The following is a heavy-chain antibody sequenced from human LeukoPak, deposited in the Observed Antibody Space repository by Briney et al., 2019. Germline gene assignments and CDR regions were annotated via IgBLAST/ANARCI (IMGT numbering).Heavy chain of an antibody. CDR2: INYSGRT. V-gene: IGHV4-38-2*01. CDR1: GYSIRSGYQ. J-gene: IGHJ4*02. Sequence: PSETLSLTCSVSGYSIRSGYQWGWIRPAPGKGLEWIGSINYSGRTYDNPSLKSRVTISIDTSKNQIFLKLRSTTAADTAHYYCARAEINDYNRYWGQGILVIVSS. CDR3: ARAEINDYNRY. D-gene: IGHD4-11*01.